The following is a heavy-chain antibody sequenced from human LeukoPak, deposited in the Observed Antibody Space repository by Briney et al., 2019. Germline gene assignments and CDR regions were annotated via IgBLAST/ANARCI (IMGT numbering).Heavy chain of an antibody. V-gene: IGHV1-18*01. CDR1: GYTFTSHG. CDR3: ARGAYYYGSGSSHFDY. CDR2: ISVYNGNT. D-gene: IGHD3-10*01. J-gene: IGHJ4*02. Sequence: GASVKVSCKASGYTFTSHGITWVRQAPGQGLEWMGWISVYNGNTNYAQKVQARVTMTTDTSTSTAYMELRSLRSDDTAVYYCARGAYYYGSGSSHFDYWGQGTLVTVSS.